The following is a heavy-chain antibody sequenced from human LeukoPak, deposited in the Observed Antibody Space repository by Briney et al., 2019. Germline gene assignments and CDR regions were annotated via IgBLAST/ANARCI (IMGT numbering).Heavy chain of an antibody. D-gene: IGHD2-15*01. CDR2: INHSGST. Sequence: SETLSLTCAVYGGSFSGYYWSWIRQPPGKGLEWIGEINHSGSTNYNPSLKSRVTISVDTSKNQFSLKLSSVTAAETAVYYCARATYHCSGGSCYSGPLDYWGQGTLVTVSS. CDR1: GGSFSGYY. CDR3: ARATYHCSGGSCYSGPLDY. V-gene: IGHV4-34*01. J-gene: IGHJ4*02.